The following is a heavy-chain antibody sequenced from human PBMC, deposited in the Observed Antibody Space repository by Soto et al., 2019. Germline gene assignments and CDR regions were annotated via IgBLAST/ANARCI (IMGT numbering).Heavy chain of an antibody. V-gene: IGHV3-43*01. CDR2: ISWDGGST. CDR3: AKDSSTQGGIAAHRYFQH. J-gene: IGHJ1*01. CDR1: GFTFDDYT. D-gene: IGHD6-13*01. Sequence: GGSLRLSCAASGFTFDDYTMHWVRQAPGKGLEWVSLISWDGGSTHYADSVKGRFTISRDNSKNSLYLQMNSLRTEDTALYYCAKDSSTQGGIAAHRYFQHWGQGTLVTV.